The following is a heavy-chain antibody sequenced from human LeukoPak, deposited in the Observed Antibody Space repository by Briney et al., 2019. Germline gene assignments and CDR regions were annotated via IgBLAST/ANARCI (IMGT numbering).Heavy chain of an antibody. J-gene: IGHJ6*03. CDR1: GGSFSGYY. CDR3: ARGYCSSTSCSMPYYYYYYRDV. D-gene: IGHD2-2*01. CDR2: INHSRST. V-gene: IGHV4-34*01. Sequence: SETLSLTCAVSGGSFSGYYWSWIRQPPGKGLEWIGEINHSRSTNYNPALKSRGTISVDTSKNQFSLKLSSVTAADTAVYYCARGYCSSTSCSMPYYYYYYRDVWGKGTTVTVSS.